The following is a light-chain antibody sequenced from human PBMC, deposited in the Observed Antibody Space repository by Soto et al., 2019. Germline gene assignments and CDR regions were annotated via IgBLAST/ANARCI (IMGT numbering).Light chain of an antibody. Sequence: IVMTQSPATLSVSPGERATLSCRASQALINKLAWFQQEPGQAPRLLIYDASTRATGVPARFSGSGSGTEFTLTISSLQSEDFAVYYCQQYNDWQWTFXQGTKVDIK. CDR1: QALINK. CDR2: DAS. V-gene: IGKV3-15*01. CDR3: QQYNDWQWT. J-gene: IGKJ1*01.